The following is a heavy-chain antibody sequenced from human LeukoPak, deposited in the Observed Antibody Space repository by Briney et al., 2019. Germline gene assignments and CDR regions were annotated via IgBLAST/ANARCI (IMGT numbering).Heavy chain of an antibody. V-gene: IGHV4-34*01. Sequence: SEILSLTCAVYGGSFSGYYWSWIRQPPGKGLEWIGEINHSGSTNYNPSLKSRVTISVDTSKNQFSLKLTSVAAADTAVYYCVRGPYGSGISNWFDPWGQGTLVTVSS. CDR2: INHSGST. CDR1: GGSFSGYY. J-gene: IGHJ5*02. D-gene: IGHD3-10*01. CDR3: VRGPYGSGISNWFDP.